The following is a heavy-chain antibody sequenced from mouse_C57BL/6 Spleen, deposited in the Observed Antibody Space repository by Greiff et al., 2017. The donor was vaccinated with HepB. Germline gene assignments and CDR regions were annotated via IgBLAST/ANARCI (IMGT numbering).Heavy chain of an antibody. Sequence: VQLQQSGAELVRPGASVKLSCTASGFNIQDYYMHWVKQRPEQGLEWIGRIDPEDGDTEYAPKFQGKATMTADTSSNTAYLQLSSLTSEDTAVYYCTGFTTVGDFDYWGQGTTLTVSS. CDR3: TGFTTVGDFDY. V-gene: IGHV14-1*01. CDR2: IDPEDGDT. J-gene: IGHJ2*01. CDR1: GFNIQDYY. D-gene: IGHD1-1*01.